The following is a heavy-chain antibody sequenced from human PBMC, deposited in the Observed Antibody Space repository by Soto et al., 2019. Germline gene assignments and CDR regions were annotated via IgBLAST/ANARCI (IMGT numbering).Heavy chain of an antibody. CDR3: ARHGSSGWYEKFDY. CDR2: IYPGDSDT. CDR1: VYSFTTYC. D-gene: IGHD6-19*01. V-gene: IGHV5-51*01. J-gene: IGHJ4*02. Sequence: GESLKISCEVSVYSFTTYCIGWVRQMPGKGLEWMWIIYPGDSDTRYSPSFQGQVTITADKSTSTTYLQWSSLKASDTAMYYCARHGSSGWYEKFDYWGQGTLVTAPQ.